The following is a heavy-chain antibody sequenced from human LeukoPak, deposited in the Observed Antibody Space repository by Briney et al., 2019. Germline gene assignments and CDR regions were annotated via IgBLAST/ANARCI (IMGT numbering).Heavy chain of an antibody. D-gene: IGHD6-13*01. Sequence: GGSLRLSCAASGFTFSSYWMHWVRQAPGKGLAWVSRINTDGSSTSYADSVKGRFTTSRDNSKNTLYLQMNSLRADDTAVYYCTKDHHIAAAGYYFDYWGQGTLVTVSS. J-gene: IGHJ4*02. CDR1: GFTFSSYW. V-gene: IGHV3-74*01. CDR3: TKDHHIAAAGYYFDY. CDR2: INTDGSST.